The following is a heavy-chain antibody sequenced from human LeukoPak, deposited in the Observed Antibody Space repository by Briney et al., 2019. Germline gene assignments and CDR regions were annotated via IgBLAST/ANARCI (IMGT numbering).Heavy chain of an antibody. D-gene: IGHD5-12*01. CDR1: GGTFSSYA. Sequence: SVKVSCKASGGTFSSYAISWVRQAPGQGLEWMGGIIPIFGTANYAHKFQGRVTITADESTSTAYMELSSLRSEGTAVYYCAQYSGYDSLYYYGMDVWGQGTTVTVSS. CDR3: AQYSGYDSLYYYGMDV. V-gene: IGHV1-69*13. CDR2: IIPIFGTA. J-gene: IGHJ6*02.